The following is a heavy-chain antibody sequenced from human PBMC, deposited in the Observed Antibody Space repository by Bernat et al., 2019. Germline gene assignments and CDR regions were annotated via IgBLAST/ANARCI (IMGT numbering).Heavy chain of an antibody. CDR3: ARTPRYCSGGSCYSLFDC. J-gene: IGHJ5*01. CDR2: IIPILGIA. V-gene: IGHV1-69*02. D-gene: IGHD2-15*01. Sequence: QVQLVQSGAEVKKPGSSVKVSCKASGGTFSSYTISWVRQAPGQGLEWMGRIIPILGIANYAQKFQGRVTITADKSTSTAYMELSSLRSEDTAVYYCARTPRYCSGGSCYSLFDCWGQGTLVTVSS. CDR1: GGTFSSYT.